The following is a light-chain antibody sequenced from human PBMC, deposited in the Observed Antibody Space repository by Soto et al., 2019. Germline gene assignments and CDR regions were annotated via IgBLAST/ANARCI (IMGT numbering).Light chain of an antibody. V-gene: IGLV1-44*01. Sequence: QSVLTQPPSASGTPGQRVTISCSGSSSNIGSNTVNWYQQLPGTAPKLLIYSYNQRPSGVPDRFSGSKSGTSASLAISGLPSEDEADYYCAAWDDSLNVVVFGGGTKVTVL. J-gene: IGLJ2*01. CDR1: SSNIGSNT. CDR3: AAWDDSLNVVV. CDR2: SYN.